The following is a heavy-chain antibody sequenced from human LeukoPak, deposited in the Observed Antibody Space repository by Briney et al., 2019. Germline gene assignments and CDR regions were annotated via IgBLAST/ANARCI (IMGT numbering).Heavy chain of an antibody. CDR1: GGSISSYY. Sequence: SETLSLTCTASGGSISSYYWSWIRQPPGKGLEWIGYIYYSGSTNYNPSLKSRVTISVDTSKNQFSLKLSSVTAADTAVYYCARHPRVLRYFDWSTDAFDIWGQGTMVTVSS. D-gene: IGHD3-9*01. J-gene: IGHJ3*02. V-gene: IGHV4-59*08. CDR3: ARHPRVLRYFDWSTDAFDI. CDR2: IYYSGST.